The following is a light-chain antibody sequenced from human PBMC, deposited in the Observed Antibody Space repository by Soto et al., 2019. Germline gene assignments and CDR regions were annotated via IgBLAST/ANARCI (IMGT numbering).Light chain of an antibody. V-gene: IGKV3-15*01. CDR1: QSVSSN. J-gene: IGKJ5*01. CDR2: GAS. CDR3: QQYNNWPSIT. Sequence: EIVMTQSAATLSVSPGERATLSCRASQSVSSNLAWYQKKPGQAPRLLIYGASTRATGIPARFSGSGSGTELTLTISSLQPEDFAVYYCQQYNNWPSITFGQGTRLEI.